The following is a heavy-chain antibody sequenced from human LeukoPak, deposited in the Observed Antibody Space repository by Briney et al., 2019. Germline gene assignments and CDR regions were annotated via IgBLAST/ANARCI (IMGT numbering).Heavy chain of an antibody. CDR1: GYTFTSNY. D-gene: IGHD3-10*01. CDR2: IYPRDGST. J-gene: IGHJ4*02. Sequence: ASVKVSCKASGYTFTSNYIHWVRQAPGQGLEWMGMIYPRDGSTIYAQKFQGRVTMTEDTSTDTAYMELSSLRSEDTAVYYCATAAGYYGSGSQYYFDYWGQGTLVTVSS. V-gene: IGHV1-46*01. CDR3: ATAAGYYGSGSQYYFDY.